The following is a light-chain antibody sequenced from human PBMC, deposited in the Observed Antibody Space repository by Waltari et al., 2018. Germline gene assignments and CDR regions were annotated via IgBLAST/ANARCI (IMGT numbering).Light chain of an antibody. V-gene: IGKV4-1*01. CDR3: QQYYNAPYT. Sequence: DIVMTQSPDSLAVSLGERATINCKSSQNVLYSSNNKNYLAWYQQKPGQPHKLLIYWASTRESGVPDRFSGSGSGTDFTLTISSLQAEDVAVYYCQQYYNAPYTFGQGTKVEIK. J-gene: IGKJ2*01. CDR2: WAS. CDR1: QNVLYSSNNKNY.